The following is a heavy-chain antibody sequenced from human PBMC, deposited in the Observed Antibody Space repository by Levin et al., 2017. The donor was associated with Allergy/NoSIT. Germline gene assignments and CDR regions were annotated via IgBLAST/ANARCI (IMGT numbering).Heavy chain of an antibody. J-gene: IGHJ4*02. CDR3: ARVGRGQGLYLGGSPDY. V-gene: IGHV4-34*01. Sequence: PSQTLSLTCAVYGGSFSGYYWSWIRQPPGKGLEWIGEINHSGSTNYNPSLKSRVTISVDTSKNQFSLKLSSVTAADTAVYYCARVGRGQGLYLGGSPDYWGQGTLVTVSS. D-gene: IGHD3-3*01. CDR1: GGSFSGYY. CDR2: INHSGST.